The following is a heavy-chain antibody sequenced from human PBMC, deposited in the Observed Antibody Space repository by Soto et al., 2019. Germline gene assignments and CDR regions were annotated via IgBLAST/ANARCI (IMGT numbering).Heavy chain of an antibody. CDR1: GITFSSYS. Sequence: PGGSLRLSCAASGITFSSYSMNWVRQAPGKGLEWVSYISSSSSYIYYADSVKGRFIISRDNAKNSLYLQMNSLRAEDTAVYYCARDYSSYGPFDYWGQGTLVTVSS. CDR2: ISSSSSYI. D-gene: IGHD5-18*01. V-gene: IGHV3-21*01. CDR3: ARDYSSYGPFDY. J-gene: IGHJ4*02.